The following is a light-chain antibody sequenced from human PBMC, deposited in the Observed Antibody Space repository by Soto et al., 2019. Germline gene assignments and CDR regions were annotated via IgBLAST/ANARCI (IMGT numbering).Light chain of an antibody. CDR2: GAS. CDR3: QQYGSSPPT. Sequence: IFLAQASGPPSFSSGERGTLSCRASQSVSSSYLAWYQQKPGQAPRLLIYGASSRATGIPDRFSGSGSGTDFTLTISRLEPEDFAVYYCQQYGSSPPTFGQGTKVDIK. J-gene: IGKJ1*01. V-gene: IGKV3-20*01. CDR1: QSVSSSY.